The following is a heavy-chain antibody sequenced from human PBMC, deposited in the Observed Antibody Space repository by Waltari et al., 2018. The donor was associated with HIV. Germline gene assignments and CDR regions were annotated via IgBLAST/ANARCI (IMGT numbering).Heavy chain of an antibody. CDR2: IIPIFGTA. V-gene: IGHV1-69*01. D-gene: IGHD2-2*01. J-gene: IGHJ4*02. CDR1: GGTFSSYA. CDR3: ARDMGYCSSTSCPNDY. Sequence: QVQLVQSGAEVKKPGSSVKVSCKASGGTFSSYAIRWVRPAPGQGLEWMGGIIPIFGTANYAQKFQGRVTITADESTSTAYMELSSLRSEDTAVYYCARDMGYCSSTSCPNDYWGQGTLVTVSS.